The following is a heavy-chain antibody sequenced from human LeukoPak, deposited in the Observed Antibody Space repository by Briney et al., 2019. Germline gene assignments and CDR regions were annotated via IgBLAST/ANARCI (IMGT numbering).Heavy chain of an antibody. Sequence: GGSLRLSCAASGFIVSENYMSWVRQAPGKGLEWVSTVYSGGLTFYADPVKGRFTISRDNSKNTLYLQMSSLRAEDTAVYYCVRDRWPGLGDFWGQGTTVTVSS. J-gene: IGHJ6*02. CDR1: GFIVSENY. V-gene: IGHV3-66*01. CDR3: VRDRWPGLGDF. D-gene: IGHD6-19*01. CDR2: VYSGGLT.